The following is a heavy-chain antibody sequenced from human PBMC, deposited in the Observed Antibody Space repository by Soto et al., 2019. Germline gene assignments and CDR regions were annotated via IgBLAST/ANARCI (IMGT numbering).Heavy chain of an antibody. Sequence: EVQLAESGGGMVQPGGSPRLSCVASGFTFSSYDMHWVRQAPGKGLEYVSSISSNGGTTYYGNSAKGRFTISRDNSKNTLYLQMGSLRAEDMAVYYCVRRVSGNYDYWGQGTLVTVSS. CDR1: GFTFSSYD. CDR3: VRRVSGNYDY. D-gene: IGHD1-7*01. J-gene: IGHJ4*02. CDR2: ISSNGGTT. V-gene: IGHV3-64*01.